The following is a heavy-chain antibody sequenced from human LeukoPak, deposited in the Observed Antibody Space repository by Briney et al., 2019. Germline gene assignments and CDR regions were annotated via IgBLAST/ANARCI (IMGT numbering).Heavy chain of an antibody. CDR3: ARHYYDSSGYSFDY. J-gene: IGHJ4*02. V-gene: IGHV2-70*11. CDR2: IDWDDDK. D-gene: IGHD3-22*01. CDR1: GFSLSTSGMC. Sequence: SGPALVKPTQTLTLTCTFSGFSLSTSGMCVSWIRQPPGKALEWLARIDWDDDKYYSTSLKTRLTISKDTSKNQVVLTMNNMDPVDTATYYCARHYYDSSGYSFDYWGQGTLVTVSS.